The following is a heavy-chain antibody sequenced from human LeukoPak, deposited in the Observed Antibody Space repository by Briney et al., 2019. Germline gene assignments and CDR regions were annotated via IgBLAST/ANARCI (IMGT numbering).Heavy chain of an antibody. CDR1: GFTFSSYS. V-gene: IGHV3-48*01. J-gene: IGHJ4*02. D-gene: IGHD1-14*01. Sequence: GGSLRLSCAASGFTFSSYSMNWVRQAPGKGLEWVSYISSSSSTIYYADSVKGRFTISRGNAKNSLYLQMNSLRAEDTAVYYCAGDNRNPYWGQGTLVTVSS. CDR3: AGDNRNPY. CDR2: ISSSSSTI.